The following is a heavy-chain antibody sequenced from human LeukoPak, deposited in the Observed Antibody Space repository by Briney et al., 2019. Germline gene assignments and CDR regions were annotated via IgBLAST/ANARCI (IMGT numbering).Heavy chain of an antibody. CDR3: ARQQRTYSYGYDY. CDR2: IYYTGSA. J-gene: IGHJ4*02. CDR1: GGSISSYY. V-gene: IGHV4-59*01. Sequence: SETLSLTCTVSGGSISSYYWSWIRQPPGKGLEWIGYIYYTGSAKYNPSLKSRVTMSVDRSKNQFSLRLSSVTAADTAVYHCARQQRTYSYGYDYWGQGTLVTVSS. D-gene: IGHD5-18*01.